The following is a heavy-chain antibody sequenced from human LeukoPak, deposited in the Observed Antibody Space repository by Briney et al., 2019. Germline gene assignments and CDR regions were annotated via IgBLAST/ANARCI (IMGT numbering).Heavy chain of an antibody. CDR2: IKQDGSEK. CDR1: GFNFDHYW. D-gene: IGHD6-19*01. J-gene: IGHJ5*02. V-gene: IGHV3-7*04. CDR3: ARDPGSGWWGGFDL. Sequence: GGSLRLSCAASGFNFDHYWMTWVRQAPGKGLEWVANIKQDGSEKVYLDSMKGRFTISRDNSRDSLYLQMDSLRPEDTAVYCARDPGSGWWGGFDLWGQGTLVTVSS.